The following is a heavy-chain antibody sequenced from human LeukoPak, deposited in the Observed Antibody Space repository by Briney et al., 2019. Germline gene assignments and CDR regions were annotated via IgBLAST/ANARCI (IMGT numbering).Heavy chain of an antibody. CDR3: ARVISYYYDTSGYYK. J-gene: IGHJ4*02. D-gene: IGHD3-22*01. CDR1: GYTFTGYY. V-gene: IGHV1-2*02. Sequence: ASVKVSCKASGYTFTGYYIHWVRQAPGQGLEWMGWIDPNTGGTDYAQKFQGRVTMTRDTSINTAYMELSGLRSDDTALYYCARVISYYYDTSGYYKWGQGTLVTVSS. CDR2: IDPNTGGT.